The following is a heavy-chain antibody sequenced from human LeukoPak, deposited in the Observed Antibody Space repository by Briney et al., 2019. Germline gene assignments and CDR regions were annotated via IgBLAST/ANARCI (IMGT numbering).Heavy chain of an antibody. CDR2: ITSSSSYI. Sequence: GGSLRLSCAASGFTFSSYSMNWVRQAPGKGLEWVSSITSSSSYIYYGDSVKGRFTISRDNAKNSLYLQMNSLRAEDTAVYYCARESLATIAVDYWGQGTLVTVSS. D-gene: IGHD5-12*01. CDR1: GFTFSSYS. V-gene: IGHV3-21*01. J-gene: IGHJ4*02. CDR3: ARESLATIAVDY.